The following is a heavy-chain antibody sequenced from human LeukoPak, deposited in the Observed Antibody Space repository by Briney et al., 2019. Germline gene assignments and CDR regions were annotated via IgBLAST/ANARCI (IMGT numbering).Heavy chain of an antibody. CDR1: GFTFSSYS. V-gene: IGHV3-21*01. CDR2: ISSSSSYI. J-gene: IGHJ4*02. Sequence: GGSLRLSCAASGFTFSSYSMNWVRQAPGKGREWVSSISSSSSYIYYADSVKGRFTISRDNAKNSLYLQMNSLRAEDTAVYYCARGSIAVAGTYVYWGQGTLVTVSS. CDR3: ARGSIAVAGTYVY. D-gene: IGHD6-19*01.